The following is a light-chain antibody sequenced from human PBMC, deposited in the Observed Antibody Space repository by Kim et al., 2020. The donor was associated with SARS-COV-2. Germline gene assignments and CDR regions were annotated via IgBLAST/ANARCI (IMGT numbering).Light chain of an antibody. CDR3: SSYTSSTTRV. Sequence: GQSITISCTGTSSDVGGYKYVSWYQQHPGKAPNLMIYDVSNRPSGVSNRFSGSKSGNAASLTISGLQAEDEADYYCSSYTSSTTRVFGGGTQLTVL. J-gene: IGLJ3*02. CDR1: SSDVGGYKY. CDR2: DVS. V-gene: IGLV2-14*03.